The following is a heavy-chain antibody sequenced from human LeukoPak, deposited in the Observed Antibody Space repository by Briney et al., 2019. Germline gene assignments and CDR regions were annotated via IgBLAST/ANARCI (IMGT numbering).Heavy chain of an antibody. CDR3: ARDRSYGSFDY. CDR2: INWNGGST. Sequence: GGSQRLSCAASGFTFDDHGMNWVRQAPGKGLEWVSGINWNGGSTFYADSVKGRLTISRDNAKNALYLQMNSLTAEDTALYHCARDRSYGSFDYWGQGTLVTVSS. J-gene: IGHJ4*02. V-gene: IGHV3-20*01. CDR1: GFTFDDHG. D-gene: IGHD5-18*01.